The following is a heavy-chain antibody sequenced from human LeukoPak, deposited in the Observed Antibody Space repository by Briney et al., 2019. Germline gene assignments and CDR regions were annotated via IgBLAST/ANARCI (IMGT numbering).Heavy chain of an antibody. CDR2: ISGSGGST. Sequence: GGSLRLSCAASGFTFSSYAMGWVRQAPGKGLEWVSAISGSGGSTYYAESVKGRVTISRDNSKNTLYLQMNSLRAEDTAVYYCAKGGSSWATFDYWGQGTLVTVSS. D-gene: IGHD6-13*01. CDR3: AKGGSSWATFDY. CDR1: GFTFSSYA. J-gene: IGHJ4*02. V-gene: IGHV3-23*01.